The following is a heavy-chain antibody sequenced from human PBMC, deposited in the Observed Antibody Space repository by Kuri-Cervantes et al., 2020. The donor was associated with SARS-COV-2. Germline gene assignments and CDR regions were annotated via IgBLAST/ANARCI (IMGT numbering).Heavy chain of an antibody. V-gene: IGHV1-2*04. D-gene: IGHD4-17*01. CDR1: GYTFTGYY. CDR3: ARVGYGDYEGDGYYYGMDV. J-gene: IGHJ6*02. CDR2: INPNSGGT. Sequence: ASVKVSCKASGYTFTGYYMHWVRQAPGQGLEWMGWINPNSGGTNYAQKFQGWVTITRDTSASTAYMELSSLRSEDTAVYYCARVGYGDYEGDGYYYGMDVWGQGTTVTVSS.